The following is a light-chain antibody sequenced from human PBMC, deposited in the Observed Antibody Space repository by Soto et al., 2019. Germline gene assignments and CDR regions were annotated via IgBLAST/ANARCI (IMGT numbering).Light chain of an antibody. CDR2: GNN. J-gene: IGLJ3*02. CDR3: AVWDDSLSGVV. CDR1: SSNIGSNY. Sequence: QSALTQPPSASGTPGQTVTISSSGSSSNIGSNYVFWYQHLPGTAPKLLIYGNNQRPSGVPDRFSGSRSGTSASLAISGLRPEDEADYSCAVWDDSLSGVVFGGGTKVTVL. V-gene: IGLV1-47*01.